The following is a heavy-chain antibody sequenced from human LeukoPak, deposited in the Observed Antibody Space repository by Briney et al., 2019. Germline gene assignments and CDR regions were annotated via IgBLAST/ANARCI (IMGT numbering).Heavy chain of an antibody. V-gene: IGHV1-18*01. D-gene: IGHD3-22*01. CDR3: ARDLTHRRNYDSSGYQIVSAF. J-gene: IGHJ4*02. Sequence: GASVKVSCKASGYTFTSYGISWVRQAPGQGLEWMGWISAYNGNTNYAQKLQGRVTMTTDTSTSTAYMELRSLRSDDTAVYYCARDLTHRRNYDSSGYQIVSAFWGQGTLVTVSS. CDR1: GYTFTSYG. CDR2: ISAYNGNT.